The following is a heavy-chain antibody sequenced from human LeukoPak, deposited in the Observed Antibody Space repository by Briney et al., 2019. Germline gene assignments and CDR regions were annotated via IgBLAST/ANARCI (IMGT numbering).Heavy chain of an antibody. CDR3: VRDGVGAPPFDY. CDR1: GNYW. V-gene: IGHV3-74*01. CDR2: IKSDGSSV. Sequence: GGSLRLSCAASGNYWMHWVRQAPGKGLVWVSRIKSDGSSVDYADSVKGRFTISRDNAKNTLYLQMNSLRAEDMAVYYCVRDGVGAPPFDYWGQGALVTVSS. J-gene: IGHJ4*02. D-gene: IGHD1-26*01.